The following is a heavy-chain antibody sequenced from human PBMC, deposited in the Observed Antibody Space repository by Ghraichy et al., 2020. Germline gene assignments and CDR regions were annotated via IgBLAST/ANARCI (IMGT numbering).Heavy chain of an antibody. CDR1: GFTFSSHW. Sequence: GVLNISCAASGFTFSSHWMHWVRQAPGKGLEWVATIKQDGSEKHFLDSVKGRFTISRDNAKSSLDLQMNSLRVEDTAVYYCVRGAGYYFDYWGQGTLVTVSS. J-gene: IGHJ4*02. D-gene: IGHD6-19*01. CDR3: VRGAGYYFDY. CDR2: IKQDGSEK. V-gene: IGHV3-7*02.